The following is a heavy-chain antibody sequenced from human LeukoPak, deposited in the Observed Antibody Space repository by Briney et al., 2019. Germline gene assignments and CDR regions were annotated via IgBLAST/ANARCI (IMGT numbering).Heavy chain of an antibody. CDR1: GGTFSSYT. CDR2: IIPILGIA. J-gene: IGHJ4*02. CDR3: AREREDSSDY. D-gene: IGHD3-22*01. V-gene: IGHV1-69*04. Sequence: GASVKFSCKASGGTFSSYTISWVRQARGQGLGWMGRIIPILGIANYAQKFQGRVTITADKSTSTAYMELSSLRSEDTAVYYCAREREDSSDYWGQGTLVTVSS.